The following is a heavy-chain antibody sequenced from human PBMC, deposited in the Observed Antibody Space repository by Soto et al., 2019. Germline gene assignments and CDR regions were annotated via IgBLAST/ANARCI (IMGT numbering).Heavy chain of an antibody. CDR3: TTGRGAVKDY. D-gene: IGHD1-26*01. CDR2: IKSKTDGGTT. CDR1: GFTFSNAW. J-gene: IGHJ4*02. V-gene: IGHV3-15*01. Sequence: EVQLVESGGGLVKPGGSLRLSCAASGFTFSNAWMSWVRQAPGKGLEWVRRIKSKTDGGTTDYAAPVKGRFTISRDDSKNTLYLQMNSLKTEDTAVYYCTTGRGAVKDYWGQGTLVTVSS.